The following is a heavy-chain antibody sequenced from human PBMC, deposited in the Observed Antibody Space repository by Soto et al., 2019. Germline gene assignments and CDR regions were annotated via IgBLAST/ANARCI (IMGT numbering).Heavy chain of an antibody. J-gene: IGHJ4*02. D-gene: IGHD3-22*01. CDR1: GGSISSGGYY. Sequence: QVQLQESGPGLVKPSQTLSLTCTVSGGSISSGGYYWSWIRQHPGKGLEWIGYIYYSGSTYYNPSLKRRVTISVDTSKNQFSLKLSSVTAADTAAYYCARVNLGYYDSSGSPYKYFDYWGQGTLVTVSS. CDR3: ARVNLGYYDSSGSPYKYFDY. V-gene: IGHV4-31*03. CDR2: IYYSGST.